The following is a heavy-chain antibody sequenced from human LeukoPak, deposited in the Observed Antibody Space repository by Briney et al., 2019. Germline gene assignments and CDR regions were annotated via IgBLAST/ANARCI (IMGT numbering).Heavy chain of an antibody. CDR3: VKGAHFDY. CDR1: GFTFSSYA. V-gene: IGHV3-23*01. J-gene: IGHJ4*02. CDR2: IRGRDGST. Sequence: PGGSLRLSCAASGFTFSSYAMTWVRQAPGKGLEWVSGIRGRDGSTYYAESTKGLFTISRDNSKNTLFLQMNSLRADDTAVYYCVKGAHFDYWGQGSLVTVSS.